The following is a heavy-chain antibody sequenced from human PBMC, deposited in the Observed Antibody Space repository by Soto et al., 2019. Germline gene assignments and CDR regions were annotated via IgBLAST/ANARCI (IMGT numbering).Heavy chain of an antibody. CDR2: VKTKAEGATT. V-gene: IGHV3-15*07. Sequence: EVQLVESGGGLVKPGESLRLSCVASGFPFTTVWMNWVRQAPGKGPECLGRVKTKAEGATTDYAAPAKGRFTILRDDSINTVYLQMTSLRIEDTALYYCTSRIRTTNDNWGQGTLVTVSS. J-gene: IGHJ4*02. CDR1: GFPFTTVW. D-gene: IGHD1-1*01. CDR3: TSRIRTTNDN.